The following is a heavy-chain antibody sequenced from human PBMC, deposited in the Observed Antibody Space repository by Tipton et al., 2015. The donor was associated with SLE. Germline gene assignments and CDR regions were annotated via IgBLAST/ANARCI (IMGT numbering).Heavy chain of an antibody. CDR3: ARGGSYYYFDY. J-gene: IGHJ4*02. D-gene: IGHD1-26*01. CDR2: IYYSGST. Sequence: TLSLTCAVYGGSFSGYYWSWIRQPPGKGLEWIGSIYYSGSTYYNPSLKSRVTISVDTSKNQFSLKLSSVTAADTAVYYCARGGSYYYFDYWGQGTLVTVSS. CDR1: GGSFSGYY. V-gene: IGHV4-34*01.